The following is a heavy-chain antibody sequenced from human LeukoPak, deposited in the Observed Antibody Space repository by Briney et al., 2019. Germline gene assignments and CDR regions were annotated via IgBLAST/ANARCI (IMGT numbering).Heavy chain of an antibody. CDR3: ARAPTGTGGWNWFDP. Sequence: PSETLSLTCAVSGGSISSYYWSWIRQPAGKGLELIGRIYTSGTTNYNPSLKSRVTMSVDTSKNQFSLKLSSVTAADTAVYYCARAPTGTGGWNWFDPWGQGTLVTVSS. D-gene: IGHD1-1*01. V-gene: IGHV4-59*10. CDR1: GGSISSYY. CDR2: IYTSGTT. J-gene: IGHJ5*02.